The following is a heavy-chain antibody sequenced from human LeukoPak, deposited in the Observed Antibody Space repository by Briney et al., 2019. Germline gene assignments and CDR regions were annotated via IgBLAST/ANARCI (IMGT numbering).Heavy chain of an antibody. CDR2: INPNSGGT. J-gene: IGHJ5*02. V-gene: IGHV1-2*02. Sequence: GASVKVSCKASGYTFTGYYMHWVRQAPGQGLEWMGWINPNSGGTNYAQKFQGRVTMTRDTSISTAYMELSRLRSDDTAVYYCARGPIVVVVAATVSFWFDPWGQGTLVTVSS. D-gene: IGHD2-15*01. CDR3: ARGPIVVVVAATVSFWFDP. CDR1: GYTFTGYY.